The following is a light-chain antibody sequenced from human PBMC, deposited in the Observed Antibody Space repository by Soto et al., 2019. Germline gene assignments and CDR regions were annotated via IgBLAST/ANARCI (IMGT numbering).Light chain of an antibody. CDR3: SSYGASSTL. V-gene: IGLV2-14*03. CDR1: STDIGSYNY. Sequence: QSVLTQPASLSWSPGQSITISCTGTSTDIGSYNYVSWYQQHPGKAPKLMIFDVSYRPSGISDRFSGSKSGNTASLTISGLQPEDEADYYCSSYGASSTLFGAGTKVTVL. CDR2: DVS. J-gene: IGLJ2*01.